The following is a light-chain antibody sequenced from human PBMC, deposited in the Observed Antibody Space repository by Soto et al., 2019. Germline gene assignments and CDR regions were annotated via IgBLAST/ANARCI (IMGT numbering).Light chain of an antibody. CDR1: QTISSW. CDR3: LQYNTYSTWM. V-gene: IGKV1-5*03. J-gene: IGKJ1*01. CDR2: KAS. Sequence: DIQMTQSPSTLSASVGDRVTITCRASQTISSWLAWYQQKPGKAPRLLIYKASNLENGVPSRFSASGFGTEFTLTIISLQPDDFATYYCLQYNTYSTWMFGPGTKVDIK.